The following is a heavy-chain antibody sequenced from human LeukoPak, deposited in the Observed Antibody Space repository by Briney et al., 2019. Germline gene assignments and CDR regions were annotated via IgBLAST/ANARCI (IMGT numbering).Heavy chain of an antibody. Sequence: PGGSLRLSCAASGFTFSSYAMHWVRQAPGKGLEWVSGISWNSDSIGYADSVKGRFTISRDNAKNSLYLQLNSLRAEDTALYYCAKAPSYSYGSGSYRFDYWGQGTLVTVSS. J-gene: IGHJ4*02. CDR2: ISWNSDSI. CDR3: AKAPSYSYGSGSYRFDY. D-gene: IGHD3-10*01. CDR1: GFTFSSYA. V-gene: IGHV3-9*01.